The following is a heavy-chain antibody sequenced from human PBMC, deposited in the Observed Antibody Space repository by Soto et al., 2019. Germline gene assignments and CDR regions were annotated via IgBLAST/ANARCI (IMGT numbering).Heavy chain of an antibody. CDR2: IYYSGST. D-gene: IGHD3-9*01. J-gene: IGHJ3*02. V-gene: IGHV4-31*03. Sequence: SATLSLTYTVSGGSISSGGYYWSWIRQHTGKGLEWIGYIYYSGSTYYNPSLKSRVTISVDTSKNQFSLKLSSVTAADTAVYYCARDRLRYFDWLGARDAFDIWGQGTMVTVSS. CDR1: GGSISSGGYY. CDR3: ARDRLRYFDWLGARDAFDI.